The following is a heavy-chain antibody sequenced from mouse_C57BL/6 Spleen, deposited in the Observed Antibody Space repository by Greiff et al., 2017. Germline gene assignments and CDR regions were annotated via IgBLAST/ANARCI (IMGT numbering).Heavy chain of an antibody. Sequence: QVQLQQPGAELVKPGASVKMSCKASGYTFTSYWITWVKQRPGQGLEWIGDIYPGSGSTNYNEKFKSKATLTVDTSSSTSYMQLSSLTSEDSAVYYCARYDVYYVNYAMDYWGQGTSVTVSS. V-gene: IGHV1-55*01. CDR3: ARYDVYYVNYAMDY. J-gene: IGHJ4*01. D-gene: IGHD2-3*01. CDR1: GYTFTSYW. CDR2: IYPGSGST.